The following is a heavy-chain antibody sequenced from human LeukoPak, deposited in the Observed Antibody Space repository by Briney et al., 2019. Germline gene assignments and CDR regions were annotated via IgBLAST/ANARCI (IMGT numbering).Heavy chain of an antibody. CDR3: ARHDGSGAQIAY. V-gene: IGHV5-10-1*01. CDR2: IDTSDSYT. CDR1: GYRFTSYW. J-gene: IGHJ4*02. Sequence: GESPKISCQGSGYRFTSYWIRWGRRMPGKGGEGMGRIDTSDSYTKYSPSFEGHVTISADKSINTAYLQWSSLQASDTAMYYCARHDGSGAQIAYWGQGTLVTVSS. D-gene: IGHD6-25*01.